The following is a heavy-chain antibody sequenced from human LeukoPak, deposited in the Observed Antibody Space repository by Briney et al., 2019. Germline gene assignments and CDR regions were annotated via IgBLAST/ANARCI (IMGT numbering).Heavy chain of an antibody. D-gene: IGHD6-13*01. CDR1: GGSISSYY. J-gene: IGHJ6*03. CDR2: IYYSGST. Sequence: KTSETLSLTCTVSGGSISSYYWSWIRQPPGKGLEWIGYIYYSGSTNYNPSLKSRVTISVDTSKNQFSLKLSSVTAADTAVYYCGRGIAAAAAKYYYYYYMDVWGKGTTVTVSS. CDR3: GRGIAAAAAKYYYYYYMDV. V-gene: IGHV4-59*01.